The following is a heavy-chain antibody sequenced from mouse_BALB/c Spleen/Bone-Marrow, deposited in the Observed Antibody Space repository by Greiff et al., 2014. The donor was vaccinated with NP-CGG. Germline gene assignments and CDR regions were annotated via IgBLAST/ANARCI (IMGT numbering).Heavy chain of an antibody. J-gene: IGHJ4*01. CDR1: GFAFSSYD. V-gene: IGHV5-12-1*01. CDR3: TRHGGYYPYYYAMDY. D-gene: IGHD2-3*01. Sequence: VQLVASGGGLVTPGGSLKLSCAASGFAFSSYDMSWVRQTPEKRLEWVAYISHGGGTTYYSDTVKGRFTISRDNAKNTLYLQMNSLKSEDTAIYYCTRHGGYYPYYYAMDYWGQGTSVTVSS. CDR2: ISHGGGTT.